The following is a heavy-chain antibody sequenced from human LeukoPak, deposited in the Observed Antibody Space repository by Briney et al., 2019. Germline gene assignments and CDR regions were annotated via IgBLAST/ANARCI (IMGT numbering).Heavy chain of an antibody. CDR3: ARDVGGNLVFDY. V-gene: IGHV1-69*13. Sequence: VASVKVSCKASGGTFSSYAISWVRQAPGQGLEWMGGIIPIFGTANYAQKFQGRVTITADESTSTAYMELSSLRSEDTAVYYCARDVGGNLVFDYWGQGTLVTVSS. CDR1: GGTFSSYA. J-gene: IGHJ4*02. CDR2: IIPIFGTA. D-gene: IGHD4-23*01.